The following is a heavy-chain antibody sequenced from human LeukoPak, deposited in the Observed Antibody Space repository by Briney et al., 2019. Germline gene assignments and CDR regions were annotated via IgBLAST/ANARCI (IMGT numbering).Heavy chain of an antibody. Sequence: GGSLRLSCAASGLTFSSYAMSWVRQAPGKGLEWVSAISGSGGSTYYADSVEGRFTISRDNSKNTLYLQMNSLRAEDTAVYYCARATGYFDYWGQGTLVTVSS. CDR1: GLTFSSYA. D-gene: IGHD4-17*01. CDR3: ARATGYFDY. CDR2: ISGSGGST. J-gene: IGHJ4*02. V-gene: IGHV3-23*01.